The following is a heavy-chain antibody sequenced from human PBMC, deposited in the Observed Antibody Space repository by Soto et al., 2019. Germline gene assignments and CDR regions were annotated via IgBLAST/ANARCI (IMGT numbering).Heavy chain of an antibody. CDR1: AGSRRGGGYY. J-gene: IGHJ4*02. Sequence: ILSLSCTFAAGSRRGGGYYWSWIRQHPGKGLEWIGYIYYSGSTYYNPSLKSRVTISVDTSKNQFSLKLSSVTAADTAVYYCARDTYWGQGNLVSVSS. CDR3: ARDTY. V-gene: IGHV4-31*03. CDR2: IYYSGST.